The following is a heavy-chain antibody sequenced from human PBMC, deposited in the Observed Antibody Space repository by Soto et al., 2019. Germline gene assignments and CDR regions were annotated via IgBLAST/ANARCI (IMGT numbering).Heavy chain of an antibody. J-gene: IGHJ6*03. CDR1: GGSISSYY. CDR3: ARNGIHDYGDYYYMDV. CDR2: IYYSGST. Sequence: SETLSLTCTFSGGSISSYYWIWIRQPTGKGLEWIGYIYYSGSTNYNPSLKSRVTISVDTSKNQFSLKLSSVTAADTAVYYCARNGIHDYGDYYYMDVWGKGTTVTVSS. D-gene: IGHD4-17*01. V-gene: IGHV4-59*01.